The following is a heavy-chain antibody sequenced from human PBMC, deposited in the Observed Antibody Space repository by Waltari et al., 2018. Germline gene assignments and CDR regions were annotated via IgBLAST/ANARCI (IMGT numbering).Heavy chain of an antibody. J-gene: IGHJ4*02. CDR3: ARDPGPIVGAPDF. V-gene: IGHV1-2*02. D-gene: IGHD1-26*01. CDR1: GYTFSDHH. Sequence: QVQLVQSGTEVKKPGASVRVSCPASGYTFSDHHLHWVRQTPGQGFEWMGWINPKNGDTSYAQNFLGRVTMTRDTSINTAYMDLSGLRSDDAAVFYCARDPGPIVGAPDFWGQGTLVTVSS. CDR2: INPKNGDT.